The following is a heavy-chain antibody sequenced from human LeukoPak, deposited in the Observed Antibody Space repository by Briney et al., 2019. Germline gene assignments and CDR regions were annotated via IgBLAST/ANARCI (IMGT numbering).Heavy chain of an antibody. D-gene: IGHD2-2*01. J-gene: IGHJ4*02. CDR1: GFTFSFYW. V-gene: IGHV3-7*01. CDR3: ARLYYCSSTSCYRFDY. CDR2: IKEDGSEK. Sequence: AGGSLRLSCAASGFTFSFYWMSWLRQAPGKGLEWVANIKEDGSEKYYVDSVKGRFTISRDNAKNSLYLQMNSLRAEDTAVYYCARLYYCSSTSCYRFDYWGQGTLVTVSS.